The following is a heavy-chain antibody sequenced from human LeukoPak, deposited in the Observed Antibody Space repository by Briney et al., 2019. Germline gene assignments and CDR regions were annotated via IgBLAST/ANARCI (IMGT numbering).Heavy chain of an antibody. Sequence: GGSLRLSCAASGFTFSSYEMNWVRQAPGKGLEWVSYISSSGSTIYYADSVKGRFTISRDNAKNSLYLQMNSLRAEDTAVYYCARGRDGYNFDYWGQGTLVTVSS. CDR3: ARGRDGYNFDY. CDR1: GFTFSSYE. CDR2: ISSSGSTI. V-gene: IGHV3-48*03. J-gene: IGHJ4*02. D-gene: IGHD5-24*01.